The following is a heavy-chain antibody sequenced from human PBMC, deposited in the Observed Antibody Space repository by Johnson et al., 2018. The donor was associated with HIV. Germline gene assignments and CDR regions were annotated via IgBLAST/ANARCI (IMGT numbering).Heavy chain of an antibody. D-gene: IGHD1-1*01. V-gene: IGHV3-30*03. CDR3: ARGYTWNDVSI. CDR1: GFTFSSYG. CDR2: ISNDGSNT. Sequence: QVQLVESGGGVVQPGGSLRLSCAASGFTFSSYGMHWVRQAPGKGLEWVAIISNDGSNTYFADSVKGRFTISRDNFKNTVYLQMNSLRTVDTAVYYCARGYTWNDVSIWGQGTMVTVSS. J-gene: IGHJ3*02.